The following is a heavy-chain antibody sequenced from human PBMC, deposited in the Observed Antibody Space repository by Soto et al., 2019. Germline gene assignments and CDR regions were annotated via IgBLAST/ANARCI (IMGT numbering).Heavy chain of an antibody. CDR2: IYQSGTT. CDR3: ARDNRSGYYFDY. V-gene: IGHV4-30-2*01. D-gene: IGHD3-22*01. Sequence: QVQLQESGSGLVKPSQTLSLTCDVSGDSISSGGYSWNWIRQPPGKGLEWMGNIYQSGTTDYNPSLKSRVTISVDRSKNQFSLKLSSVTAADTAVYYCARDNRSGYYFDYWGQGTLVTVSS. J-gene: IGHJ4*02. CDR1: GDSISSGGYS.